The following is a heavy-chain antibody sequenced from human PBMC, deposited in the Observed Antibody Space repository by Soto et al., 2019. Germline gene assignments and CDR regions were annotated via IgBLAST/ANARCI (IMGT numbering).Heavy chain of an antibody. J-gene: IGHJ6*02. D-gene: IGHD2-2*01. Sequence: QVQLQESGPGLVKPSQTLSLTCTVSGGSISSGGYYWSWIRQHPGKGLEWIGYIYYSGSTYYNPSLKSRVTISVDTSKNQFSLKLSSVTAADTAVYYCARVPIVVVPAAILYYYYYGMDVWGQGTTVTVSS. CDR2: IYYSGST. V-gene: IGHV4-31*03. CDR3: ARVPIVVVPAAILYYYYYGMDV. CDR1: GGSISSGGYY.